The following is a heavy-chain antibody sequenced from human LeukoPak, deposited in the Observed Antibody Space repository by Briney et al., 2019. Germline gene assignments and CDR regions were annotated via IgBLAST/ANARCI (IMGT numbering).Heavy chain of an antibody. J-gene: IGHJ4*02. Sequence: ASVKVSCKASGYTFTSHDINWVRQAAGQGLEWMGWMNPNSGNSGYAQNFQGRVIMTRDTSISTAYMELHSLRSEDTAVYYCARGYSPSIRTTVNDYWGQGTLVTVSS. CDR1: GYTFTSHD. CDR3: ARGYSPSIRTTVNDY. CDR2: MNPNSGNS. V-gene: IGHV1-8*01. D-gene: IGHD1-1*01.